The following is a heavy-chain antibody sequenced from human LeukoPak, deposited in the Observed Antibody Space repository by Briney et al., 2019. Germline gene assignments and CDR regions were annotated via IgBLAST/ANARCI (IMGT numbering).Heavy chain of an antibody. D-gene: IGHD5-12*01. J-gene: IGHJ4*02. V-gene: IGHV4-4*07. CDR3: ARDIVATGYFDY. CDR2: IYISGAT. Sequence: SETLSLTCSVSGGSISSYYWSWIRQPARKGLEWIGRIYISGATSYNPSLKSRVTMSIVTSKNQFSLELSSVTAADTAVYYCARDIVATGYFDYWGQGTLVTVSS. CDR1: GGSISSYY.